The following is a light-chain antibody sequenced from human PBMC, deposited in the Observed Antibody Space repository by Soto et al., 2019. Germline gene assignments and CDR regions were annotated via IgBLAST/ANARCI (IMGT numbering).Light chain of an antibody. CDR2: CAS. J-gene: IGKJ2*01. Sequence: EMVLTQSPGTLSLSPGEIATLSCRASQSVSSSYLVWYQQKAGQAPRLLIYCASSRGTGIQDRFSGSGSGTDCPLSMSRLVREDFAVYYCQQYGNSLYTFGQGTKLEIK. CDR1: QSVSSSY. CDR3: QQYGNSLYT. V-gene: IGKV3-20*01.